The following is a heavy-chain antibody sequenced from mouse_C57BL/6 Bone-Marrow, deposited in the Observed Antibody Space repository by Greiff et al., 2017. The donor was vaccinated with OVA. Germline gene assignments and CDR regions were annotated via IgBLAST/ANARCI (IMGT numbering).Heavy chain of an antibody. D-gene: IGHD4-1*01. CDR2: IDPENGDT. CDR1: GFNIKDDY. CDR3: TTTDWDYAMDY. J-gene: IGHJ4*01. V-gene: IGHV14-4*01. Sequence: VQLQQSGAELVRPGASVTLSCTASGFNIKDDYMHWVKQRPEQGLEWIGWIDPENGDTESASKFQGKATITADTSSNTAYLQLSSLTSEDTAVYYCTTTDWDYAMDYWGQGTSVTVSS.